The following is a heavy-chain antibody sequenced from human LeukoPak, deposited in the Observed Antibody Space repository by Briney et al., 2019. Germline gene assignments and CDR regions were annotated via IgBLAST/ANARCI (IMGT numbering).Heavy chain of an antibody. D-gene: IGHD3-16*01. J-gene: IGHJ5*02. V-gene: IGHV3-23*01. CDR2: ISGSGGST. CDR1: GFTFSSYG. Sequence: GGSLRLSCAASGFTFSSYGMSWVRQAPGKGLEWVSAISGSGGSTYYADSVKGRFTISRDNSKNTLYLQMNSLRAEDTAVYYCASAGGNNWFDPWGQGTLVTVSS. CDR3: ASAGGNNWFDP.